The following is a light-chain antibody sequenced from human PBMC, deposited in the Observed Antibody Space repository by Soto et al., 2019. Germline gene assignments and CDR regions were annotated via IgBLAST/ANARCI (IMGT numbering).Light chain of an antibody. V-gene: IGKV1-5*01. CDR1: QTISTW. CDR3: QQYNSYSVWT. CDR2: DAS. Sequence: DIQMTQSPSTLSGSVGDRVSITCRASQTISTWLAWYQQKPGKAPKLLIYDASSLESGVPSRFSGSGSGTEFTLTIRSLQPDDFATYYCQQYNSYSVWTFGQGTTGDIK. J-gene: IGKJ1*01.